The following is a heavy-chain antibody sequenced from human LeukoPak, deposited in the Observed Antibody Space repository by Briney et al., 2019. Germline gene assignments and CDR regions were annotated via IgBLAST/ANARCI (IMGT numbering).Heavy chain of an antibody. V-gene: IGHV4-31*03. CDR1: GGSISSGGYY. CDR2: IYYSGGT. Sequence: SETLSLTCTVSGGSISSGGYYWSWIRQHPGKGLEWIGYIYYSGGTYYNPSLKSRVTISVDTSKNQFSLKLSSVTAADTAVYYCARGDPREVRYFDWLFDYWGQGTLVTVSS. D-gene: IGHD3-9*01. J-gene: IGHJ4*02. CDR3: ARGDPREVRYFDWLFDY.